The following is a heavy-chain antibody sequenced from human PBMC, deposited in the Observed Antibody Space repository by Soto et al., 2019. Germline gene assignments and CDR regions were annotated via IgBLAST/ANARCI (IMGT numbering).Heavy chain of an antibody. V-gene: IGHV3-7*03. CDR2: IKPDGSEQ. J-gene: IGHJ5*02. CDR3: AKDYSLENKNWFDP. Sequence: GALRPSLAGPGFTLSSHWMKWGRQAPGKGLEWVATIKPDGSEQDYVESVKGRFTISRDNARNSLYLQMNSLRAEDTAVYYCAKDYSLENKNWFDPWGQGTLVTVSS. D-gene: IGHD4-4*01. CDR1: GFTLSSHW.